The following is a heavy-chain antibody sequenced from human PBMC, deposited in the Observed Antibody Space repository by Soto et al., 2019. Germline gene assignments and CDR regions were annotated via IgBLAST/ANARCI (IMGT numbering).Heavy chain of an antibody. Sequence: QVQLQESGPGLVRPSGTLSLTCTVSGDSISDYYWNWIRQPPGKGLEWIGYSHYSGSTSYNSSLKSRVTMSVDASKNQFSLKLSARTAADTAVYYCARGRSSILWGQGTRVTVSS. CDR1: GDSISDYY. CDR3: ARGRSSIL. J-gene: IGHJ4*02. D-gene: IGHD6-6*01. V-gene: IGHV4-59*01. CDR2: SHYSGST.